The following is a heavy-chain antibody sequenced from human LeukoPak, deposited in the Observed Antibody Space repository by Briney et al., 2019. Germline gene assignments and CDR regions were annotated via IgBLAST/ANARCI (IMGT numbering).Heavy chain of an antibody. CDR1: GYTFTSYD. CDR2: MNPNSGNI. V-gene: IGHV1-8*01. D-gene: IGHD3-22*01. J-gene: IGHJ1*01. CDR3: ATPGVHYDPSGYYPFQH. Sequence: GASVKASCKASGYTFTSYDFNWVRQATGQGLEGMGWMNPNSGNIDYAQKFQGRVTMTRDTATSTAYMELSSLSSEDTAAYYCATPGVHYDPSGYYPFQHWGQGTLVTVSS.